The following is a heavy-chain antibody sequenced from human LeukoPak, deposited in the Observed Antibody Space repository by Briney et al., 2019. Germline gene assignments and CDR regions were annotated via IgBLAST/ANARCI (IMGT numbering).Heavy chain of an antibody. CDR3: AREGSSGRGWYYFDY. CDR2: IYSGGST. Sequence: GGSLRLSCAASGFTVSSNYMSWVRQAPGNGLEWVSVIYSGGSTYYADSVKGRFTISRDNSKNALYLQMNSLRAEDTAVYYCAREGSSGRGWYYFDYWGQGSLVAVSS. CDR1: GFTVSSNY. D-gene: IGHD6-19*01. V-gene: IGHV3-66*01. J-gene: IGHJ4*02.